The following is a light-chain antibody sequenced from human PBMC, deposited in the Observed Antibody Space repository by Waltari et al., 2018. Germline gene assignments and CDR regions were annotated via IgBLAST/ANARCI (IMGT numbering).Light chain of an antibody. V-gene: IGLV3-1*01. CDR2: QNT. J-gene: IGLJ2*01. Sequence: SYEVTQPPSVSVSPGQTASVTCSGDELGSKYASWYQQRPGQSPVVVIYQNTKRPSGIPERFSGSNSGNTATLTISGTQAMDEADYYCQAWDSTIAVFGGGT. CDR1: ELGSKY. CDR3: QAWDSTIAV.